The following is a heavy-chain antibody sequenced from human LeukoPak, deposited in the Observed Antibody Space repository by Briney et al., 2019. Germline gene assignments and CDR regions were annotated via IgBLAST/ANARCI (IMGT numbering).Heavy chain of an antibody. V-gene: IGHV4-59*01. J-gene: IGHJ3*02. CDR1: GGSISSYY. CDR3: ARYSPYYDSSGYAFDI. Sequence: SETLSLTCTVSGGSISSYYWSWVRQPPGKGLERIGYIYYSGSTNYNPSLKSRVTISVDTSKNQFSLKLSSVTAADTAMYYCARYSPYYDSSGYAFDIWGQGTMVTVSS. D-gene: IGHD3-22*01. CDR2: IYYSGST.